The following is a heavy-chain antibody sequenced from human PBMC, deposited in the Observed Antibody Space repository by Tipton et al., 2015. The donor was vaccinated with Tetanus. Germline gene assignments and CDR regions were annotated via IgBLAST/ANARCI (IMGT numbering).Heavy chain of an antibody. CDR3: ARPDTGGMDV. J-gene: IGHJ6*02. CDR2: INHSGST. D-gene: IGHD1-14*01. Sequence: TLSLTCAVYGGSFSGYYWSWIRQPPGKGLEWIGEINHSGSTNYNPSLKSRVTISVDTSKNQFSLKLSSVTAADTAVYYCARPDTGGMDVWGQGTTVTVSS. CDR1: GGSFSGYY. V-gene: IGHV4-34*01.